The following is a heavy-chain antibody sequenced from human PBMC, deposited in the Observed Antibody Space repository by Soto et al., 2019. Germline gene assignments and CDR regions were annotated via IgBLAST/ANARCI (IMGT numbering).Heavy chain of an antibody. CDR2: MNPNSGTT. D-gene: IGHD2-15*01. V-gene: IGHV1-8*01. CDR3: ASGYCRGGSCYSGPGY. CDR1: GYTFTSYD. J-gene: IGHJ4*02. Sequence: QVQLVQSGAEVKKPGASVKVSCKASGYTFTSYDLNWVRQATGQGLEWMGWMNPNSGTTGYAQKFQGRVTMTRNTSISTAYMELNSLRSEDTAVYYCASGYCRGGSCYSGPGYWGQGTLVTVSA.